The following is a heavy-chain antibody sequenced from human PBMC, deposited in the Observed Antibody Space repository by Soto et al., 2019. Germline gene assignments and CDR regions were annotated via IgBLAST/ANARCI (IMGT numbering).Heavy chain of an antibody. J-gene: IGHJ6*02. CDR1: GYSFTSYW. V-gene: IGHV5-51*01. D-gene: IGHD6-19*01. CDR2: IYPGDSDT. Sequence: GESLKIPCKGSGYSFTSYWIGWVRQMPGKGLEWMGIIYPGDSDTRYSPSFQGQVTISADKSISTAYLQWSSLKASDTAMYYCARNTLAGEYYYYGMDVWGQGTTVTVSS. CDR3: ARNTLAGEYYYYGMDV.